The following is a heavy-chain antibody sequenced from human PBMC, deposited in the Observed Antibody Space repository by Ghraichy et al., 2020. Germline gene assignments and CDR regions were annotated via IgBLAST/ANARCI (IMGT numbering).Heavy chain of an antibody. CDR2: IYTSGTT. V-gene: IGHV4-30-4*01. Sequence: SQTLSLTCTVSGGSISSGDYYWSWIRQPPGKGLEWIGYIYTSGTTYYTPSLKSRVTILADTSKNQFSLQLSSVTAAETAVYYCDRVSRSGYYVSGSDYKTIDAWGQGTLVTVSS. D-gene: IGHD3-10*01. CDR3: DRVSRSGYYVSGSDYKTIDA. CDR1: GGSISSGDYY. J-gene: IGHJ5*02.